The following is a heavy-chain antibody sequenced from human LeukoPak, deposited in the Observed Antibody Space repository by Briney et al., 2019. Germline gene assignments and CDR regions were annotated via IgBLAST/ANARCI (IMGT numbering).Heavy chain of an antibody. V-gene: IGHV4-38-2*01. CDR2: IYHTGSA. J-gene: IGHJ3*01. D-gene: IGHD3-10*01. Sequence: KPSETLSLTCAVSAYSVNSGYYWVWIRQPPGKGLEWIGSIYHTGSAYYDPSLKRRVTISVDTSKNQFSLNLTSVTAADTAVYYCARGLGSGTLWGQGTMVTVSS. CDR3: ARGLGSGTL. CDR1: AYSVNSGYY.